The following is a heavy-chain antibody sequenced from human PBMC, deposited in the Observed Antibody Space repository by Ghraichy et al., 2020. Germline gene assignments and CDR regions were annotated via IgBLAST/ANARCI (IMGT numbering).Heavy chain of an antibody. CDR3: ARENSGSYGMDV. V-gene: IGHV4-59*01. D-gene: IGHD1-26*01. CDR2: IYYSGNT. Sequence: SQTLSLTCTVSGGSINDYYWIWIRQPPGKGLEWIGYIYYSGNTNYNPSLKSRVTISVDTSKNQFSLKLRSVSAADTAVYYCARENSGSYGMDVWGQGTTVTVSS. J-gene: IGHJ6*02. CDR1: GGSINDYY.